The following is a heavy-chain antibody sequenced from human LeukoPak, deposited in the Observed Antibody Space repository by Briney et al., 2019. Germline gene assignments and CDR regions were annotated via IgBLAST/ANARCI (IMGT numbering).Heavy chain of an antibody. CDR2: ISSSSSYI. Sequence: GGSLRLSCAASGFTFSSYSMNCVRQAPGKGLEWVSSISSSSSYIYYADSVKGRFTISRDNAKNSLYLQMNSLRAEDTAVYYCASFTIAAAGTFRFDPWGQGTLVTVSS. CDR3: ASFTIAAAGTFRFDP. CDR1: GFTFSSYS. V-gene: IGHV3-21*01. D-gene: IGHD6-13*01. J-gene: IGHJ5*02.